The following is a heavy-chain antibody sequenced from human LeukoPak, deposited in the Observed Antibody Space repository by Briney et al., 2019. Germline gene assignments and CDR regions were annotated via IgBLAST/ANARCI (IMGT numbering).Heavy chain of an antibody. Sequence: GGSLRLSCAASGFSVSSNYVSWVRQAPEKGLEWVSILYSGGSPYYAESVKGRFTISRDNSKNTLFLQMNNLGAEDTAMYYCARVVLGVVGTSYDAFDIWGQGTMVTVSS. V-gene: IGHV3-66*01. CDR2: LYSGGSP. J-gene: IGHJ3*02. CDR3: ARVVLGVVGTSYDAFDI. D-gene: IGHD1-26*01. CDR1: GFSVSSNY.